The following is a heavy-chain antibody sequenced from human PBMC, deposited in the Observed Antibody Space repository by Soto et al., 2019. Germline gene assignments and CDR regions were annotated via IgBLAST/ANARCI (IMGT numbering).Heavy chain of an antibody. CDR1: GFTFADYA. CDR3: TRGPKPLGYCSGGSCQPYFDY. J-gene: IGHJ4*02. Sequence: GLSLTLSCTASGFTFADYAMSWSRQAPGKGLEWVGFIRSKAYGGTTEYAASVKGRFTISRDDSKSIAYLQMNSLKTEDTAVYYCTRGPKPLGYCSGGSCQPYFDYWGQGT. CDR2: IRSKAYGGTT. V-gene: IGHV3-49*03. D-gene: IGHD2-15*01.